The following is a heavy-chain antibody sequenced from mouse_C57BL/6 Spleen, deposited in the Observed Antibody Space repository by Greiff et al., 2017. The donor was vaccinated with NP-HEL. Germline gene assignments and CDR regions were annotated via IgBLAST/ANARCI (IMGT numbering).Heavy chain of an antibody. D-gene: IGHD2-1*01. Sequence: QVQLQQSGPELVKPGASVKISCKASGYEFSSSWMNWVKQRPGKGLEWIGRIYPGDGDTNYNGKFKGKATLTADKSSSTAYMQLSSLTSEDSAVYFCANLLWSPFAYWGQGTLVTVSA. V-gene: IGHV1-82*01. J-gene: IGHJ3*01. CDR1: GYEFSSSW. CDR3: ANLLWSPFAY. CDR2: IYPGDGDT.